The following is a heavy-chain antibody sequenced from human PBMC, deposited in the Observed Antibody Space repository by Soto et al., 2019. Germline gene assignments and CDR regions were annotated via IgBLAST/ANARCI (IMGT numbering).Heavy chain of an antibody. J-gene: IGHJ4*02. CDR3: ARPAKYCTNGVCAFDY. Sequence: QVQLVQSGAEVKKPGSSVKVSCKASGGTFSSYTISWVRQAPGQGLEWMGRIIPILGIANYAQKFQGRVTITADKSTRTAYMELSSLRSEDTAVYYCARPAKYCTNGVCAFDYWGQGTLVTVSS. CDR1: GGTFSSYT. CDR2: IIPILGIA. V-gene: IGHV1-69*02. D-gene: IGHD2-8*01.